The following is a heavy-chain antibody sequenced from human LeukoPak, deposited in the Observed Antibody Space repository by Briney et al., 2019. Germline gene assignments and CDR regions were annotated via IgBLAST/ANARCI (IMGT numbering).Heavy chain of an antibody. CDR1: GYSFTTFW. V-gene: IGHV5-51*01. CDR2: IYPGDSDT. Sequence: GESLKISCKGSGYSFTTFWIARVRQMPGKGLECMGIIYPGDSDTRYSPSFQGQVTISVDKSISTAYLQWSSLKASDTAMYDCARRENSDNSPLFDPWGQGTLVTVSS. CDR3: ARRENSDNSPLFDP. D-gene: IGHD1-26*01. J-gene: IGHJ5*02.